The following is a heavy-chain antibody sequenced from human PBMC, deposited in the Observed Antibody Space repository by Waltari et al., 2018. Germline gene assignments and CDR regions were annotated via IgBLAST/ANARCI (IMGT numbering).Heavy chain of an antibody. V-gene: IGHV3-48*04. CDR2: ISSSSSTI. CDR3: ARFGRGYQYYIDV. CDR1: GFTFNTYS. J-gene: IGHJ6*03. Sequence: EVQLVESGGGLVQPRGSLRLSCEASGFTFNTYSMNWVRQAPGKGLEWVSYISSSSSTIYYADSVKGRFTISRDNANNSLYLQMNSLRAEDTAVFYCARFGRGYQYYIDVWGKGTTVTVSS. D-gene: IGHD2-2*01.